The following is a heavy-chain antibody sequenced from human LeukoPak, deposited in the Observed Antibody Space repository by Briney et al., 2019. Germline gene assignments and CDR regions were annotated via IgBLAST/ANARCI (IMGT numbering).Heavy chain of an antibody. V-gene: IGHV1-8*01. Sequence: ASVKVSCKASGYTFTSYDINWVRQATGQGLEWMGWMNPNSGTTGYAQKFQGRVTMTRNTSISTAYMELSSLGSEDTAVYYCARIGIAVAGVDYWGQGTLVTVSS. CDR1: GYTFTSYD. D-gene: IGHD6-19*01. CDR3: ARIGIAVAGVDY. CDR2: MNPNSGTT. J-gene: IGHJ4*02.